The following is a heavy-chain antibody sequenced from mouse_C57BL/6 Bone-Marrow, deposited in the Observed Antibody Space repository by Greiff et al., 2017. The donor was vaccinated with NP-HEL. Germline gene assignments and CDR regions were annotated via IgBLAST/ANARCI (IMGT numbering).Heavy chain of an antibody. J-gene: IGHJ3*01. CDR2: ISYDGSN. V-gene: IGHV3-6*01. Sequence: EVHLVESGPGLVKPSQSLSLTCSVTGYSITSGYYWNWIRQFPGNKLEWMGYISYDGSNNYNPSLKNRISITRDTSKNQFFLKLNSVTTEDTATYYCARGGKFAYWGQGTLVTVSA. CDR3: ARGGKFAY. CDR1: GYSITSGYY.